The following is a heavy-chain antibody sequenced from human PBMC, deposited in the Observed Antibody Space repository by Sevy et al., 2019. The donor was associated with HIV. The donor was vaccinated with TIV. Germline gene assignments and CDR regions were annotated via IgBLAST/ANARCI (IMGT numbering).Heavy chain of an antibody. V-gene: IGHV3-30-3*01. CDR1: GFTFSSYA. J-gene: IGHJ4*02. CDR2: ISYDGSNK. CDR3: XXXXXXVMYYFDY. Sequence: GGSLRLSCAASGFTFSSYAMHWVRQAPGKGLEWVAVISYDGSNKYYADSVKGRFTISRDNSKNTLYLQMNSLRAEDXXXXXXXXXXXXVMYYFDYWGQGTLVTVSS.